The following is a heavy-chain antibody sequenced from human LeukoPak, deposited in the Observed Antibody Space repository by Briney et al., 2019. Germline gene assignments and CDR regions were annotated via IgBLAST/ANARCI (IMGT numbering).Heavy chain of an antibody. J-gene: IGHJ4*02. CDR3: ARCIAARPDYFDY. CDR1: GGSISSYY. Sequence: PSETLSLTCTVSGGSISSYYWSWIRQPPGKGLEWIGYIYYSGSTNYNPSLKSRVTISVDTSKNQFSLKLSSVTAADTAVYYCARCIAARPDYFDYWGQGTLVTVSS. CDR2: IYYSGST. D-gene: IGHD6-6*01. V-gene: IGHV4-59*01.